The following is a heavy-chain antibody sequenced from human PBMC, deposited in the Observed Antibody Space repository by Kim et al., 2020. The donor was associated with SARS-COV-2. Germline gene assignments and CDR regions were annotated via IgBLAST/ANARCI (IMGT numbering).Heavy chain of an antibody. D-gene: IGHD3-16*01. Sequence: GGSLRLSCEASGFTFSHYGMHWVRQAPGKGLEWVAVISSDGSYRNYAESVRGRFTISRDKSKNTLYLQMDRPTVEDTAVYYCARPPFGDYVRDYFEYWGLGTLVTVSS. CDR2: ISSDGSYR. V-gene: IGHV3-33*05. CDR1: GFTFSHYG. CDR3: ARPPFGDYVRDYFEY. J-gene: IGHJ4*02.